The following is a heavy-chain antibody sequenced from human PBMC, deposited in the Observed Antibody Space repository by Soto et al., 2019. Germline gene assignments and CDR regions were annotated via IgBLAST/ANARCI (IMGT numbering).Heavy chain of an antibody. Sequence: ASVKVSCKASGYTFTSYYMHWVRQAPGQGLEWMGIINPSGGSTSYAQKFQGRVTMTRGTSTSTVYMELSSLRSEDTAVYYCAREYYDFWSGYPRPTGSDGMDVWGQGTTVTVSS. D-gene: IGHD3-3*01. CDR3: AREYYDFWSGYPRPTGSDGMDV. J-gene: IGHJ6*02. V-gene: IGHV1-46*01. CDR2: INPSGGST. CDR1: GYTFTSYY.